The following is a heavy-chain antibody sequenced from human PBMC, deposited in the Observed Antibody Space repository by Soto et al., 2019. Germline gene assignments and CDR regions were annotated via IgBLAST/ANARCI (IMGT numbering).Heavy chain of an antibody. J-gene: IGHJ6*02. CDR1: GFTFSSYC. Sequence: PGGSLRLFCAASGFTFSSYCMSWVRQAPGKGLEGVANIKQDGSEKYYVDSVKGRFTISRDNAKNSLYLQMNSLRAEDTAVYYCARAFVAIFGVVIVRDYYYGMDVWGQGTTVTVSS. D-gene: IGHD3-3*01. CDR3: ARAFVAIFGVVIVRDYYYGMDV. CDR2: IKQDGSEK. V-gene: IGHV3-7*03.